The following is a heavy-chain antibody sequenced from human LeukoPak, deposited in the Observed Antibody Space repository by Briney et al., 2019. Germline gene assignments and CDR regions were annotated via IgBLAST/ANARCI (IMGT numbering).Heavy chain of an antibody. CDR2: ISNSGNTI. CDR1: GFTFSDYY. Sequence: GGSLRLSCAASGFTFSDYYMSWIRQAPGKGLEWVSYISNSGNTIYYPDSVKGRFTISRDSAKNSLYLQMSSLRAEDTAVYYCARGGGYTSSWYLEAFDIWGQGTMVTVSS. V-gene: IGHV3-11*04. J-gene: IGHJ3*02. CDR3: ARGGGYTSSWYLEAFDI. D-gene: IGHD6-13*01.